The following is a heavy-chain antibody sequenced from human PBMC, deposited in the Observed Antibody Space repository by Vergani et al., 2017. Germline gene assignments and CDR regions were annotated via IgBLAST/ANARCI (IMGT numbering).Heavy chain of an antibody. CDR2: INHSGST. J-gene: IGHJ4*02. V-gene: IGHV4-59*12. D-gene: IGHD4-17*01. CDR1: GGSISSYY. CDR3: ARALTDYGDYRHDY. Sequence: QVQLQESGPGLVKPSETLSLTCTVSGGSISSYYWSWIRQPAGKGLEWIGEINHSGSTNYNPSLKSRVTISVDTSKNQFSLKLSSVTAADTAVYYCARALTDYGDYRHDYWGQGTLVTVSS.